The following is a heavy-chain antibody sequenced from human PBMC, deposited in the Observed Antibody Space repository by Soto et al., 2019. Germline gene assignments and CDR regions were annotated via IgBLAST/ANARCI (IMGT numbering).Heavy chain of an antibody. Sequence: QVQLVQSGAEVKKPGSSVKVSCKASGGTFSSYAISWVRQAPGQGLEWMGGIIPIFGTANYAQKFQGRVTITADEPTSTASMELSSLRSENTAVYYCAKILYSSSWPDYWGQGTLVTVSS. D-gene: IGHD6-13*01. CDR3: AKILYSSSWPDY. CDR1: GGTFSSYA. CDR2: IIPIFGTA. V-gene: IGHV1-69*01. J-gene: IGHJ4*02.